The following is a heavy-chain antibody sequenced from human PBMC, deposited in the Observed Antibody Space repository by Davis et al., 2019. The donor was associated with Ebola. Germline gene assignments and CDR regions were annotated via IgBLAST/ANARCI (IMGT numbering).Heavy chain of an antibody. D-gene: IGHD2-21*02. CDR1: GYTFSSYG. CDR2: ISGYNGNT. CDR3: ARAGRVVVTAMADY. Sequence: AASVKVSCKASGYTFSSYGINWVRQAPGQGLEWMGWISGYNGNTNYAQKLQGRVTMSTDTSTSTAYMELRSLRSDDTAFYYCARAGRVVVTAMADYWGQGTLVTVSS. J-gene: IGHJ4*02. V-gene: IGHV1-18*01.